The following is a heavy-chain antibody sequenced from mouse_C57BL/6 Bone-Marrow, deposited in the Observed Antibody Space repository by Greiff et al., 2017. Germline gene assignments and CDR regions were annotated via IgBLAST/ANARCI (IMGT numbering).Heavy chain of an antibody. CDR2: INPSTGGT. D-gene: IGHD1-1*01. CDR1: GYSFTGYY. CDR3: ARMRNSVVANRYAMDY. V-gene: IGHV1-42*01. J-gene: IGHJ4*01. Sequence: VQLQQSGPELVKPGASVKISCKASGYSFTGYYMNWVKQSPEKSLEWIGEINPSTGGTTYNQKFKAKATLTVDKSSSTAYMQLKSLTSEDSAVYYWARMRNSVVANRYAMDYWGQGTSVTVSS.